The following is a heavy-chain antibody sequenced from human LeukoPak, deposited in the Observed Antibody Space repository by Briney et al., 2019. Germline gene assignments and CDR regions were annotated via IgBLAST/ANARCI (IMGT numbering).Heavy chain of an antibody. J-gene: IGHJ3*01. D-gene: IGHD3-22*01. Sequence: SETLSLTCIVSGGSISSTSYYWGWIRQPPGKGLEWIGSIYYSGSTYYNPSLKSRVTISVDTSKNQFSLKLSSVTAADTAVYYCASRDYYDSSTKFWGQGTMVTVSS. CDR1: GGSISSTSYY. V-gene: IGHV4-39*07. CDR2: IYYSGST. CDR3: ASRDYYDSSTKF.